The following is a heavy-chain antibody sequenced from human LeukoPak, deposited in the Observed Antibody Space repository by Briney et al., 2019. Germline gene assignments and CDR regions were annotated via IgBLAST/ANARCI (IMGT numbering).Heavy chain of an antibody. CDR2: INTNTGNP. Sequence: ASVKVSCKASGYTFTSYAMNWVRQAPGQGLEWMGWINTNTGNPTYAQGFTGRFVFSLDTSVSTAYLQISSLKAEDTAVYYCARDAGRAGVYDHVLFYWGQGTLVTVSS. CDR1: GYTFTSYA. V-gene: IGHV7-4-1*02. CDR3: ARDAGRAGVYDHVLFY. D-gene: IGHD3-16*01. J-gene: IGHJ4*02.